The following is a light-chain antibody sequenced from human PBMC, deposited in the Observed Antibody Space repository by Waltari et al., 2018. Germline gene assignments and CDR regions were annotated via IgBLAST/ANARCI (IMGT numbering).Light chain of an antibody. CDR1: SRDVGSYNL. J-gene: IGLJ3*02. Sequence: QSALTQPASVSGSPGQSITISCTGTSRDVGSYNLFSWYQQHPGKAPKLMIYEGSKRPSGVSDRFSGSKSGNTASLTISGLQAEDEADYYCWSYAGSSTWVFGGGTKLTVL. V-gene: IGLV2-23*01. CDR2: EGS. CDR3: WSYAGSSTWV.